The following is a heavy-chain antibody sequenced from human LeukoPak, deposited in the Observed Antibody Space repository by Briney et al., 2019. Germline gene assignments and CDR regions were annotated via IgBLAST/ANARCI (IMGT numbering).Heavy chain of an antibody. CDR2: XXXXXXXK. D-gene: IGHD2-2*01. Sequence: GGSLRLSCAASGXXXXNYXXGXXRQAXXXXXXXXXXXXXXXXXKSYADSVKGRFTISSDNSKSTLYLQMSSLRAEDTAVYYCTVYCISTSCSQNYPYSYYGMVVWGQGTTVTVSS. V-gene: IGHV3-23*01. J-gene: IGHJ6*02. CDR1: GXXXXNYX. CDR3: TVYCISTSCSQNYPYSYYGMVV.